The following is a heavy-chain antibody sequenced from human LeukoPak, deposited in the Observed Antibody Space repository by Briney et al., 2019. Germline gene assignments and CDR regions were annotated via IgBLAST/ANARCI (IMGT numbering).Heavy chain of an antibody. Sequence: PSETLSLTCTVSGGSISSYYWSRIRQPPGKGLEWIGYIYYSGSTNYNPSLKSRVTISVDTSKNQFSLKLSSVTAADTAVYYCASSPLCVGSATLVYWGQGTLVTVSS. V-gene: IGHV4-59*01. CDR2: IYYSGST. CDR1: GGSISSYY. CDR3: ASSPLCVGSATLVY. J-gene: IGHJ4*02. D-gene: IGHD6-25*01.